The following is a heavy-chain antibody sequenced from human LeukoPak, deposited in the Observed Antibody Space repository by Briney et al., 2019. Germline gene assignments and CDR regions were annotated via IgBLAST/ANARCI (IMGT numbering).Heavy chain of an antibody. CDR1: GFTFSSYG. CDR2: ISDDGTRK. D-gene: IGHD6-13*01. Sequence: GGSLRLSCAASGFTFSSYGIHWVRLAPGKGLEWVAVISDDGTRKYYADSVQGRFTISRDNSRNTLYLQMNSLRAEDMAVYYCAMTHRVAAAGYFDYWGQGTLVTVSS. J-gene: IGHJ4*02. V-gene: IGHV3-30*03. CDR3: AMTHRVAAAGYFDY.